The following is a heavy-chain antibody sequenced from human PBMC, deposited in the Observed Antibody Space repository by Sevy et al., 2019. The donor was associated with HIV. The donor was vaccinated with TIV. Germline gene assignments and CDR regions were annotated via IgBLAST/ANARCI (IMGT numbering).Heavy chain of an antibody. CDR3: AKDSRVYSSSHFDY. Sequence: GGSLRLSCAASGFTFSDYYMSXXXXXPGKGXXWVSYISSGSSYTNYADSVKGRFTISRDNARNSLYLQMNSLRAEDTAVYYCAKDSRVYSSSHFDYWGQGIRVTVSS. D-gene: IGHD6-13*01. CDR1: GFTFSDYY. CDR2: ISSGSSYT. V-gene: IGHV3-11*06. J-gene: IGHJ4*02.